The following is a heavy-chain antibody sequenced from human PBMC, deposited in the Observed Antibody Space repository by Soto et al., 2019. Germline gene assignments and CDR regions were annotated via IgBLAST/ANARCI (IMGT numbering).Heavy chain of an antibody. Sequence: EVHLVESGGGLVKPGGSLRLSCAASGFTFNDAWMNWVRQAPGKGLEWVGRIKSKTDGGTTEYAAPGQGRFTIFRDDSKKTLFLQMDSLKTEDTAIYYCGTEWWGDGGNEVSYWGQGALVTVSS. CDR2: IKSKTDGGTT. V-gene: IGHV3-15*07. CDR1: GFTFNDAW. J-gene: IGHJ4*02. CDR3: GTEWWGDGGNEVSY. D-gene: IGHD2-15*01.